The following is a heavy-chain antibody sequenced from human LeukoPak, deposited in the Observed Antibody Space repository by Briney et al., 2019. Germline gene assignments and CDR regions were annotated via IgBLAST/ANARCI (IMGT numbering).Heavy chain of an antibody. CDR2: INHSGST. J-gene: IGHJ3*02. Sequence: SETLSLTCAVYGGSFSGYYWSWIRQPPGKGLEWIGEINHSGSTNYNPSLKSRVTISVDTSKNQFSLKLSSVTAADTAVYYCARPSYSSEDAFDIWGQGTMVTVAS. V-gene: IGHV4-34*01. CDR1: GGSFSGYY. CDR3: ARPSYSSEDAFDI. D-gene: IGHD6-25*01.